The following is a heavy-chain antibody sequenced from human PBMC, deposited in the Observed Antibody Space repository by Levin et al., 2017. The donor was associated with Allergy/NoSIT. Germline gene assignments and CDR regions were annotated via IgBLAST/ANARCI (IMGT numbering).Heavy chain of an antibody. V-gene: IGHV4-34*01. CDR1: GGSFSGYY. CDR3: ARVAARSGDPYYFDY. D-gene: IGHD2-15*01. CDR2: INHSGST. J-gene: IGHJ4*02. Sequence: RSQTLSLTCAVYGGSFSGYYWSWIRQPPGKGLEWIGEINHSGSTNYNPSLKSRVTISVDTSKNQFSLKLSSVTAADTAVYYCARVAARSGDPYYFDYWGQGTLVTVSS.